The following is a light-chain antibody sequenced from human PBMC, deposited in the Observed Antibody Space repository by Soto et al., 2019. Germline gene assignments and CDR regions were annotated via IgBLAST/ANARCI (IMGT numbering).Light chain of an antibody. Sequence: DIQMTQSPSSLSASLGDRVTITCRASQSINNYLNWYQQEEGKAPKLLIYAATSLQSGVPSRFSGSGSGTEFTLTISSLQPGDFATYDCQQSYNSPFTFGLGTKLEIK. J-gene: IGKJ2*01. V-gene: IGKV1-39*01. CDR2: AAT. CDR3: QQSYNSPFT. CDR1: QSINNY.